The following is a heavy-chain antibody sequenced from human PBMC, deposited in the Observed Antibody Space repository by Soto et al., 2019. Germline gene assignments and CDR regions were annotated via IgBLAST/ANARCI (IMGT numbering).Heavy chain of an antibody. CDR1: GFTFSSYT. J-gene: IGHJ4*02. CDR2: IRSSGDNT. V-gene: IGHV3-23*01. CDR3: AKMGASTSVTKDY. Sequence: EVQLLESGGGLVQSGGSLRLSCAASGFTFSSYTMNWVRQAPGKGLEWVSRIRSSGDNTYYADSVKGRFTISRDNSKNTRDLKRNCRRAEDTAVYYCAKMGASTSVTKDYWGQGALVIVSS. D-gene: IGHD4-17*01.